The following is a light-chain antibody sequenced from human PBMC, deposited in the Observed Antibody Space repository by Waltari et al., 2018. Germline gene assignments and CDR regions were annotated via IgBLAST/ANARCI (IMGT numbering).Light chain of an antibody. CDR2: QDS. Sequence: SYELTQPPSVSVSPGQTASITCSGDNLGDKYACWYQQKPGQSPVLVIYQDSKRPSGIPERFSGSNSGNTATLTISGTQAMDEADYYCQAWDRVFGGGTKLTVL. J-gene: IGLJ2*01. CDR3: QAWDRV. V-gene: IGLV3-1*01. CDR1: NLGDKY.